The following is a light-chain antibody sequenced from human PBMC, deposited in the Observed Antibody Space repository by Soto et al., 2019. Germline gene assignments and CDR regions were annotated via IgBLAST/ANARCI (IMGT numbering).Light chain of an antibody. Sequence: QSVLTQPPSVSAAPGQKVTISCSGSSSNIGNNYVSWYRQLPGTAPKLLIYENNKRPSGVPDRFSGSKSGTSATLGITGLQTGDEADYYCGTWDSSLRVLYVFGTGTKVTVL. J-gene: IGLJ1*01. CDR2: ENN. CDR3: GTWDSSLRVLYV. CDR1: SSNIGNNY. V-gene: IGLV1-51*02.